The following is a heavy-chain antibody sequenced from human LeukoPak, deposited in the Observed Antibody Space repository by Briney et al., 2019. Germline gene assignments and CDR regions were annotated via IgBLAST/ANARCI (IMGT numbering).Heavy chain of an antibody. J-gene: IGHJ6*03. V-gene: IGHV1-69*13. Sequence: SVKLSCKASGGTFSSYAISWVRQAPGQGLEWMGGIIPIFGTANYAQKFQGRVTITADESTSTAYMELSSLRSEDTAVYYCARSDITMVRGVSYYYMDVWGKGTTVTVSS. CDR2: IIPIFGTA. D-gene: IGHD3-10*01. CDR1: GGTFSSYA. CDR3: ARSDITMVRGVSYYYMDV.